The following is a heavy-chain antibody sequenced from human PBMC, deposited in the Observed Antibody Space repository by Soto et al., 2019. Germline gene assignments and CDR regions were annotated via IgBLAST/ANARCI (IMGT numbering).Heavy chain of an antibody. CDR2: IIPIFGTA. D-gene: IGHD6-13*01. V-gene: IGHV1-69*13. CDR1: GGTFSSYA. CDR3: AREAAAGTSNWFDP. Sequence: GASVKVSCKASGGTFSSYAISWVRQAPGQGLEWMGGIIPIFGTANYAQKFQGRVTITADESTSTAYMELSSLRSGDTAVYYCAREAAAGTSNWFDPWGQGTLVTVSS. J-gene: IGHJ5*02.